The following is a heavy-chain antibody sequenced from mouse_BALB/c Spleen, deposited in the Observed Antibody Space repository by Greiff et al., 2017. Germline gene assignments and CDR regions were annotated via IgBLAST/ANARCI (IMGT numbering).Heavy chain of an antibody. D-gene: IGHD2-4*01. CDR2: IWAGGST. Sequence: VHLVESGPGLVAPSQSLSITCTVSGFSLTSYGVHWVRQPPGKGLEWLGVIWAGGSTNYNSALMSRLSISKDNSKSQVFLKMNSLQTDDTAMYYCARRGATMITTIAMDYWGQGTSVTVSS. J-gene: IGHJ4*01. CDR3: ARRGATMITTIAMDY. V-gene: IGHV2-9*02. CDR1: GFSLTSYG.